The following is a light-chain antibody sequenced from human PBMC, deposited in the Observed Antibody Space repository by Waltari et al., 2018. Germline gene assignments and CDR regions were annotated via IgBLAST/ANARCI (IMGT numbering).Light chain of an antibody. V-gene: IGKV1-5*03. Sequence: DIQMTQSPSTLSAFVGDRVTITCRANEGISEGLAWYQQKPGKAPSLLIYQASILEFEVPSRFSGSGTGTEFTLTISSLQPDDFATYFCQQYKSYPYTFGQGSKLEIK. CDR2: QAS. CDR3: QQYKSYPYT. CDR1: EGISEG. J-gene: IGKJ2*01.